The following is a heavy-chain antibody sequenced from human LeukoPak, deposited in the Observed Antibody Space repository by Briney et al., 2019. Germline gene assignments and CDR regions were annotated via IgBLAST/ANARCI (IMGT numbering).Heavy chain of an antibody. D-gene: IGHD6-19*01. Sequence: KSSETLSLTCTVSGGSIINYYWTWIRQPPGKGLEWIGSIYHNGGTNYNPSLESRVTMSVDTSKNQFFLKMTSVTAADTAVYYCAKVVSGWFDPWGQGTLVTVSS. CDR2: IYHNGGT. CDR3: AKVVSGWFDP. V-gene: IGHV4-59*01. CDR1: GGSIINYY. J-gene: IGHJ5*02.